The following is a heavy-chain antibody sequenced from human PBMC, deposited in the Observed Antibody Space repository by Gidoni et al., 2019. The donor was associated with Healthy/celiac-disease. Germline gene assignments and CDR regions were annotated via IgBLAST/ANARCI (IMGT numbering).Heavy chain of an antibody. CDR2: IYYSGRP. V-gene: IGHV4-39*01. CDR1: GGSISSSSYY. Sequence: QLQLQESGPGLVKPSETLSLTCTVSGGSISSSSYYWGWIRQPPGQGLEWIGSIYYSGRPYYNPSLKSRVTISVDTSKNQFSLKLSSVTAADTAVYYCARQGADLAYCGGDCSDWYFDLWGRGTLVTVSS. J-gene: IGHJ2*01. D-gene: IGHD2-21*02. CDR3: ARQGADLAYCGGDCSDWYFDL.